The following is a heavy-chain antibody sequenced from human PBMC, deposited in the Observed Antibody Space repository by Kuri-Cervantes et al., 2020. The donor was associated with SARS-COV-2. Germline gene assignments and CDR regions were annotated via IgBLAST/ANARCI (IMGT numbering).Heavy chain of an antibody. D-gene: IGHD6-19*01. Sequence: GSLRLSCTVSGGSISSYYWSWIRQPPGKGLEWIGYIYYSGSTNYNPSLKSRVTISVDTSKNQFSLKLSSVTAADTAVYYCAREGSGWYGEDYYYYGMDVWGQGTTVTDSS. V-gene: IGHV4-59*01. CDR1: GGSISSYY. CDR2: IYYSGST. J-gene: IGHJ6*02. CDR3: AREGSGWYGEDYYYYGMDV.